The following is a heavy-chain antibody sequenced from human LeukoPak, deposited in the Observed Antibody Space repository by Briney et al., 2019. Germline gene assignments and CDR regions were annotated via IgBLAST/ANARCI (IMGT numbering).Heavy chain of an antibody. J-gene: IGHJ4*02. D-gene: IGHD3-22*01. CDR1: GFTFSSNA. CDR3: AKALLLTYYYDSSGYSPRFDY. Sequence: PGGSLRLSCAASGFTFSSNAMTWVRQAPGQGLEWVSAINGGSGYTSYTDPVRGRFTISRDTTKNTLYLQINRLTVEDTALYYCAKALLLTYYYDSSGYSPRFDYWGQRALVTVSS. V-gene: IGHV3-23*01. CDR2: INGGSGYT.